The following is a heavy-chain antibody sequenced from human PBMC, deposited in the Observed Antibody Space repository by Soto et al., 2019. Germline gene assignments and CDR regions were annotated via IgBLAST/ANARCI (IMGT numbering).Heavy chain of an antibody. V-gene: IGHV1-46*04. CDR2: INPSGGST. Sequence: ASVKVSCKASGYTFTSYYMHWVRQAPGQGLEWMGIINPSGGSTSYSPSLKSRLTITKDTSKNQVVLTMTSMDPVDTATYYCAHRVEYGDYDDYWGQGTLVTVSS. CDR3: AHRVEYGDYDDY. CDR1: GYTFTSYY. D-gene: IGHD4-17*01. J-gene: IGHJ4*02.